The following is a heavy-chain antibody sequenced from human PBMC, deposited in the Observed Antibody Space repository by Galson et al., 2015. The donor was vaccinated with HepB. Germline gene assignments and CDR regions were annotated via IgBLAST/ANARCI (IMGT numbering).Heavy chain of an antibody. V-gene: IGHV3-33*01. CDR3: ARVVRGWYYAFEI. D-gene: IGHD6-19*01. CDR2: IWYDGSNK. Sequence: SLRLSCAASGFTFSSYGMHWVRQAPGKGLEWVAVIWYDGSNKYYADSVKGRFTISRDNSKNTLYLQMNSLRAEDTAVYYCARVVRGWYYAFEIWGQGTMVTVSS. CDR1: GFTFSSYG. J-gene: IGHJ3*02.